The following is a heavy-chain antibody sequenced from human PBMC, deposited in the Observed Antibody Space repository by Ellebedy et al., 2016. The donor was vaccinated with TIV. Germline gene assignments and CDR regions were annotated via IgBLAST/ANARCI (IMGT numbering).Heavy chain of an antibody. CDR3: AKDSYGSGSLRGEAAYGMDV. D-gene: IGHD3-10*01. J-gene: IGHJ6*04. CDR1: GFTFSSYA. CDR2: ISYDGSNK. Sequence: GGSLRLSXAASGFTFSSYAMHWVRQAPGKGLEWVAVISYDGSNKYYADSVKGRFTISRDNSKNTLYLQMNSLRAEDTAVYYCAKDSYGSGSLRGEAAYGMDVWGKGTTVTVSS. V-gene: IGHV3-30-3*01.